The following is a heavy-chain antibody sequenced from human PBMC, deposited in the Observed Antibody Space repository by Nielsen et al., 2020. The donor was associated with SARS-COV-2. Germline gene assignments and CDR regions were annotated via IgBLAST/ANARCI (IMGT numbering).Heavy chain of an antibody. J-gene: IGHJ2*01. CDR1: GFSFSAYY. CDR2: IGRSSSTT. V-gene: IGHV3-11*05. CDR3: ARERVYFDL. Sequence: GGSLRLSCAASGFSFSAYYMRWVRQAPGTGLEWISTIGRSSSTTNNADSVKGRFTISRDNANLYLQMTSLRVEDTAVYYCARERVYFDLWCRCTLVTVSS.